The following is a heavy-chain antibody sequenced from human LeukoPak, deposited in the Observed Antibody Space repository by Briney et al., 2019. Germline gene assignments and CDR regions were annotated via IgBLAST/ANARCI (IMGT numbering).Heavy chain of an antibody. CDR1: GGSISSYY. D-gene: IGHD3-3*01. J-gene: IGHJ6*03. CDR3: ARVVTIFGVVIPSDYYYYMDV. CDR2: IYTSGST. Sequence: SETLSLTCTVSGGSISSYYWSWIRQPAGKGLEWIGRIYTSGSTNYNPSLKSRVTMSVDTSKNQFSLKLSSVTAADTAVYYCARVVTIFGVVIPSDYYYYMDVWGKGTTVTVSS. V-gene: IGHV4-4*07.